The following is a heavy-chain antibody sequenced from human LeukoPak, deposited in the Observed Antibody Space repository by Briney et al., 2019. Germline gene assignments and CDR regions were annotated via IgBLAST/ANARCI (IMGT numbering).Heavy chain of an antibody. CDR2: ISAYNGNT. CDR3: AKDIDSSGYYHKAFDY. D-gene: IGHD3-22*01. Sequence: ASVKVSCKASGYTFTSYGISWVRQAPGQGLEWMGWISAYNGNTNYAQKLQGRVTMTTDTSTSTAYMELRSLRSDDTAVYYCAKDIDSSGYYHKAFDYWGQGTLVTVSS. V-gene: IGHV1-18*01. J-gene: IGHJ4*02. CDR1: GYTFTSYG.